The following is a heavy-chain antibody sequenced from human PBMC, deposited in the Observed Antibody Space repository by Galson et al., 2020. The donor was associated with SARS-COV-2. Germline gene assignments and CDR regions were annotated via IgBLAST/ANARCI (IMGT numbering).Heavy chain of an antibody. CDR1: GYTFTSYG. V-gene: IGHV1-18*01. J-gene: IGHJ5*02. D-gene: IGHD3-3*01. CDR3: ARDGTYYDFWSGYAHNWFDP. Sequence: ASVKVSCKASGYTFTSYGISWVRQAPGQGLEWMGWISAYNGNTNYAQKLQGRVTMTTDTSTSTAYMELRSLRSDDTAVYYCARDGTYYDFWSGYAHNWFDPWGQGTLVTVSS. CDR2: ISAYNGNT.